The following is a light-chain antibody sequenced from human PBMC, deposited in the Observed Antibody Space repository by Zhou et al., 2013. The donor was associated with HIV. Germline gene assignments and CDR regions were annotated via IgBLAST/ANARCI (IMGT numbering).Light chain of an antibody. CDR1: QSVSSN. V-gene: IGKV3-15*01. CDR2: DAS. CDR3: QQSNNWPYS. Sequence: EIVMTQSPDTLSVSPGERATLSCRASQSVSSNLAWYQQKPGQAPRLLIYDASTRATGIPARFSGSGSGTEFTLTISSLQSEDFAVYYCQQSNNWPYSFGQGTK. J-gene: IGKJ2*03.